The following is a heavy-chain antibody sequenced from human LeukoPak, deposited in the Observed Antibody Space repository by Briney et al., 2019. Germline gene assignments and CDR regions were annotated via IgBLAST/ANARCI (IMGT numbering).Heavy chain of an antibody. CDR2: ISSSSSYI. Sequence: GGSLRLSCAASGFTFSSYSMNWVRQAPGKGLEWVSSISSSSSYIYYADSVKGRFTISRYNAKNSLYLQMNSLRAEDTAVYYCARETPSGIAAANGFDYWGQGTLVTVSS. CDR1: GFTFSSYS. CDR3: ARETPSGIAAANGFDY. J-gene: IGHJ4*02. D-gene: IGHD6-13*01. V-gene: IGHV3-21*01.